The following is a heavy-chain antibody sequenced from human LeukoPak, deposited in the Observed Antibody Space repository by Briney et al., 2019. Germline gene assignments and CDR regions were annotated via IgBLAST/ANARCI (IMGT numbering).Heavy chain of an antibody. CDR2: IRYDGSNK. Sequence: GGSLRLSCAASGFTFSSYGMHWVRQAPGKGLEWVSFIRYDGSNKYYADSVKGRFTISRDNSKNTLYLQMNSLRAEDTAVYYCARGQFHYDSSGYYLGYWGQGTLVTVSS. CDR1: GFTFSSYG. CDR3: ARGQFHYDSSGYYLGY. J-gene: IGHJ4*02. D-gene: IGHD3-22*01. V-gene: IGHV3-30*02.